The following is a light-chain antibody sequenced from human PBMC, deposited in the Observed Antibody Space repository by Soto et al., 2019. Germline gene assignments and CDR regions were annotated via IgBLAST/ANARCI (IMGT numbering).Light chain of an antibody. CDR3: QQYGRTSWT. Sequence: EIVLTQSPGTLSLSPGEGATLSCRASQSVSTNFFAWYQQKPGQAPRLLIYGASTSATGIPDRFSGSGSGTDVTLTISRLEPEDFAVYYCQQYGRTSWTFGQGTKVEIK. V-gene: IGKV3-20*01. CDR1: QSVSTNF. J-gene: IGKJ1*01. CDR2: GAS.